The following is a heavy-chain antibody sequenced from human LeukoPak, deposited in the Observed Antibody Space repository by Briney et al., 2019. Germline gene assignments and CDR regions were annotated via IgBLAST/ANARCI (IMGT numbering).Heavy chain of an antibody. Sequence: PSETLSLTCTVSGGPISNYYWTWIRQSPGQGLEWIGYVYNSGITDYNPSLKSRLTISLDTSQNQFSSRLSSMTAADTAVYYCARSRGLAGAATVIDYWGQGTRVIVSS. J-gene: IGHJ4*02. D-gene: IGHD6-25*01. V-gene: IGHV4-59*08. CDR2: VYNSGIT. CDR3: ARSRGLAGAATVIDY. CDR1: GGPISNYY.